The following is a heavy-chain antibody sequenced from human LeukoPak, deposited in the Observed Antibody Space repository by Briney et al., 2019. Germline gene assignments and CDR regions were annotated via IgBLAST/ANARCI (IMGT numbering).Heavy chain of an antibody. Sequence: GESLRLSCAASGFSFINYAMTWVRQAPGKGLEWVSSISSSSSYIYYADSVKGRFTISRDNAKNSLYLQMNSLRAEDTAVYYCATMGLEPAPYYFDYWGQGTWSPSPQ. CDR1: GFSFINYA. D-gene: IGHD1-1*01. J-gene: IGHJ4*02. V-gene: IGHV3-21*01. CDR3: ATMGLEPAPYYFDY. CDR2: ISSSSSYI.